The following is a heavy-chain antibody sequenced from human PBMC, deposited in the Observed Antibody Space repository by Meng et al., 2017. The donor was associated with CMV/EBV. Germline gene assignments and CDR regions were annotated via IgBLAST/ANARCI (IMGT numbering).Heavy chain of an antibody. CDR1: GFTFSSYS. D-gene: IGHD2-15*01. Sequence: GGSLRLSCAASGFTFSSYSMNWARQAPGKGLEWVSSISSSSSYIYYADSVKGRFTISRDNAKNSLYLQMNSLRAEDTAVYYCARPSYCSGGSCYSPFDYWGQGTLVTVSS. CDR2: ISSSSSYI. J-gene: IGHJ4*02. CDR3: ARPSYCSGGSCYSPFDY. V-gene: IGHV3-21*01.